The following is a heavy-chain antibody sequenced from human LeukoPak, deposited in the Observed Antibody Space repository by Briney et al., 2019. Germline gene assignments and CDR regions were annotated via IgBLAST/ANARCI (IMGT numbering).Heavy chain of an antibody. CDR3: ARVPRIEAGATGDWFDP. V-gene: IGHV4-59*01. D-gene: IGHD6-13*01. CDR2: IYYSGST. J-gene: IGHJ5*02. CDR1: GGSLSTYY. Sequence: SETLSLTCTVSGGSLSTYYWNWIRQSPGKGLEWIGYIYYSGSTNYNPSLKSRVTISVDPSKNQFFLNLRSVTAADTAVYYCARVPRIEAGATGDWFDPWGQGTVVTVSS.